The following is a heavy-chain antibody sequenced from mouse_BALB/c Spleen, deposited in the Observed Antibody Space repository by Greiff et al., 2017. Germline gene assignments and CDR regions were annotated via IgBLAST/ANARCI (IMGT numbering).Heavy chain of an antibody. D-gene: IGHD2-1*01. CDR1: GFTFSSYG. CDR3: ASYSSMDY. CDR2: ISSGGSYT. V-gene: IGHV5-6*01. J-gene: IGHJ4*01. Sequence: EVQGVESGGDLVKPGGSLKLSCAASGFTFSSYGMSWVRQTPDKRLEWVATISSGGSYTYYPDSVKGRFTISRDNAKNTLYLQMSSLKSEDTAMYYCASYSSMDYWGQGTSVTVSS.